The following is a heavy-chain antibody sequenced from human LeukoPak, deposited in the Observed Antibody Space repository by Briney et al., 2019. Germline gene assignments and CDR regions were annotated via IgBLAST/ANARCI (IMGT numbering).Heavy chain of an antibody. CDR3: ARVNSGYYTDY. D-gene: IGHD3-22*01. Sequence: GGSLRLSCAASGFTVSSNYMSWVRQAPGKGLEWVSVIYSGGSTYYADSVKGRFTISRDNSKNTLYLQMNSLRAEDTAVYYCARVNSGYYTDYWGQGTLVTVSS. J-gene: IGHJ4*02. V-gene: IGHV3-66*01. CDR1: GFTVSSNY. CDR2: IYSGGST.